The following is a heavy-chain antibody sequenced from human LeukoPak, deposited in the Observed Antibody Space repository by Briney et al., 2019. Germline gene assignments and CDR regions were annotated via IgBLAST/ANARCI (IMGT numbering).Heavy chain of an antibody. Sequence: GGSLRLSCAASEFTLRNYWMSWVRQAPGKGLEWVATIKEDGSEKYYVDSVRGRFTISRENAKNSLYLQMNSLRAEDTAVYYCARSFYGHDPYYCYMDVWGKGTTVTISS. CDR1: EFTLRNYW. J-gene: IGHJ6*03. V-gene: IGHV3-7*01. D-gene: IGHD2-2*01. CDR2: IKEDGSEK. CDR3: ARSFYGHDPYYCYMDV.